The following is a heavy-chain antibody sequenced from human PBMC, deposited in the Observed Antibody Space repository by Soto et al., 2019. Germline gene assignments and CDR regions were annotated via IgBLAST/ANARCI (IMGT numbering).Heavy chain of an antibody. Sequence: LCGGSISSYYWSWIRQPPGKGLEWIGYIFYSGSTNYNPSLKSRVTISVDTSKNQFSLKLSSVTAADTAVYYCARAGPEMDYWGQETLVTVSS. CDR3: ARAGPEMDY. CDR2: IFYSGST. J-gene: IGHJ4*02. CDR1: GGSISSYY. V-gene: IGHV4-59*01. D-gene: IGHD3-10*01.